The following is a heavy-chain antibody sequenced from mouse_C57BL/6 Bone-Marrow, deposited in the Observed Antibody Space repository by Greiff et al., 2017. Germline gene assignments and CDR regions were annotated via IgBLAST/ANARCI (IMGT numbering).Heavy chain of an antibody. CDR3: TYGYDSFDY. CDR1: GFNIKDDY. D-gene: IGHD2-2*01. J-gene: IGHJ2*01. Sequence: VQLKQSGAELVRPGASVKLSCTASGFNIKDDYMHWVKQRPEQGLEWIGWIDPENGDTEYASKFQGKATITADTSSNTAYLQLSSLTSEDTAVYYCTYGYDSFDYWGQGTTLTVSS. CDR2: IDPENGDT. V-gene: IGHV14-4*01.